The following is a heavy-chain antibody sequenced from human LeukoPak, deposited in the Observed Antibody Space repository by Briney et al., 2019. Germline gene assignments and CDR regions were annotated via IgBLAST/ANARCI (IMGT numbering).Heavy chain of an antibody. CDR2: IIPIFGTA. Sequence: GASVKVSCKASGGTFSSYAISWVRQAPGQGLEWMGGIIPIFGTANYAQKFQGRVTITADKSTSTAYMELSRLRSDDTAVYYCARSQGVVAQDAFDIWGQGTMVTVSS. D-gene: IGHD2-15*01. J-gene: IGHJ3*02. V-gene: IGHV1-69*06. CDR3: ARSQGVVAQDAFDI. CDR1: GGTFSSYA.